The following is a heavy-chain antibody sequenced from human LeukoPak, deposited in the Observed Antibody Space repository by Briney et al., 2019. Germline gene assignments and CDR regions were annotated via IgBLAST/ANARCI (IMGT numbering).Heavy chain of an antibody. CDR1: GGTFSSYA. V-gene: IGHV1-69*04. CDR3: ARRHDYGDYWFDP. J-gene: IGHJ5*02. D-gene: IGHD4-17*01. Sequence: GASVKVSCKASGGTFSSYAISWVRQAPEQGLEWMGRIIPILGIANYAQKFQGRVTITADKSTSTAYMELSSLRSEDTAVYYCARRHDYGDYWFDPWGQGTLVTVSS. CDR2: IIPILGIA.